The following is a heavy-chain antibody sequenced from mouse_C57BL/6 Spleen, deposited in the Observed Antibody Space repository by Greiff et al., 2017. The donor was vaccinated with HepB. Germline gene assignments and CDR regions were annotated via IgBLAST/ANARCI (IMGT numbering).Heavy chain of an antibody. Sequence: VQLQQSGPELVKPGASVKISCKASGYSFTSYYIHWVKQRPGQGLEWIGWIYPGSGNTKYNEKFKGKATLTADTSSSTAYMQLSSLTSEDSAVYYCARAATVVAMDYFDYWGQGTTLTVSS. CDR2: IYPGSGNT. V-gene: IGHV1-66*01. J-gene: IGHJ2*01. CDR1: GYSFTSYY. CDR3: ARAATVVAMDYFDY. D-gene: IGHD1-1*01.